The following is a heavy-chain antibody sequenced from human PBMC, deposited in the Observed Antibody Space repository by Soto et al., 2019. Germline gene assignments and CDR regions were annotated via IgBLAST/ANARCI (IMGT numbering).Heavy chain of an antibody. CDR1: GFTFSSYS. V-gene: IGHV3-48*01. D-gene: IGHD2-15*01. CDR3: ARGGGCSGGSCNFDY. Sequence: EVQLVESGGGLVQPGGSLRLSCAASGFTFSSYSMNWVRQAPGKGLEWVSYISSSSSTIYYADSVKGRFTISRDNAKNSLYLQMNSLRAEDTAVYYCARGGGCSGGSCNFDYWGQGTLVNVSS. J-gene: IGHJ4*02. CDR2: ISSSSSTI.